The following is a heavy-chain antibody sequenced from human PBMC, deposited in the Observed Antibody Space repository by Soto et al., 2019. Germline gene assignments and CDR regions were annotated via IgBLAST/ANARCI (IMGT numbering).Heavy chain of an antibody. Sequence: QVQVVQSGAEVKEPGASVKVSCKASGYSSSNYYTHWVRQAPGQGLEWMGIVNPNGETTNYAQRFQGRVALTRDTSTNTDYMDLSRLTSDDTAIYFCASVTTIWSNWGQGTLVTVPS. D-gene: IGHD2-21*02. CDR1: GYSSSNYY. J-gene: IGHJ4*02. CDR3: ASVTTIWSN. V-gene: IGHV1-46*01. CDR2: VNPNGETT.